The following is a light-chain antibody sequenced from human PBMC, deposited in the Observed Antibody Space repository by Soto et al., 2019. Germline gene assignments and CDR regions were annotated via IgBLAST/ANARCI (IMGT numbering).Light chain of an antibody. V-gene: IGKV1-5*01. CDR1: QSITHY. Sequence: DIQITQSPPTLTASVGDRVTITCRASQSITHYLAWYQQMPGKAPNLLIYGASTLQSGVPSRFSGSGSGTEFTLTISSLQPDDFGTYFCQHHSSYSQTFGQGTKVDIK. J-gene: IGKJ1*01. CDR2: GAS. CDR3: QHHSSYSQT.